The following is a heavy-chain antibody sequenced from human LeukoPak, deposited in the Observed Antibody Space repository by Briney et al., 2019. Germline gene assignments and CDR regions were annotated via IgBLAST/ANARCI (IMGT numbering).Heavy chain of an antibody. D-gene: IGHD2-2*01. CDR3: SRLGYCSSASCGPLDY. CDR2: IYYSGST. J-gene: IGHJ4*02. V-gene: IGHV4-39*02. Sequence: PSETLSLTCTVSGGSISSSAYYWGWIRQPPGKGLEWIGTIYYSGSTYYNASLKSRVTISVDTSKNHFSLKLNSVTAADTALYYCSRLGYCSSASCGPLDYWGQGTLVTVSS. CDR1: GGSISSSAYY.